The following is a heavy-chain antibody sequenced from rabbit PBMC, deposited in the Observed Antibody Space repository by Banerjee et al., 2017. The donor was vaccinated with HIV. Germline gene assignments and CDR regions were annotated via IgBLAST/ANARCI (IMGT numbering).Heavy chain of an antibody. CDR2: IDGGVSGNT. CDR3: ARTAGYLDDGDGYFNL. D-gene: IGHD2-1*01. Sequence: VRQAPGKGLEWIGYIDGGVSGNTYYANWAKGRFTISKTSSTTVTLQMTSLTAADTATYFCARTAGYLDDGDGYFNLWGPGTLVTVS. V-gene: IGHV1S40*01. J-gene: IGHJ4*01.